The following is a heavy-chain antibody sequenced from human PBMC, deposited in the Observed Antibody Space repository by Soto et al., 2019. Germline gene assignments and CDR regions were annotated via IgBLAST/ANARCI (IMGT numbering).Heavy chain of an antibody. D-gene: IGHD2-8*02. CDR3: ARVAERWGNYYYYYMDV. J-gene: IGHJ6*03. CDR2: INAGNGNT. CDR1: GYTFTSYA. Sequence: ASVKVSCKASGYTFTSYAMHWVRQAPGQSLEWMGWINAGNGNTKYSQKFQGRVTITRDTSASTAYMELSSLRSEDTAVYYCARVAERWGNYYYYYMDVWGKGTTVTVSS. V-gene: IGHV1-3*01.